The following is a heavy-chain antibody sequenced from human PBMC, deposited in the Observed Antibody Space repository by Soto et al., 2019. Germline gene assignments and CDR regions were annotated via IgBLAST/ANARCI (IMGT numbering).Heavy chain of an antibody. CDR2: INPNSGGT. Sequence: ASVKVSCKASGYTFTGYYMHWVRQAPGQGLEWMGWINPNSGGTNYAQKFQGRVTMTRDTSISTAYMELSRLRSDDTAVYYCARKGGRYNWNYDAFDIWGQGTMVTVSS. D-gene: IGHD1-7*01. V-gene: IGHV1-2*02. CDR3: ARKGGRYNWNYDAFDI. J-gene: IGHJ3*02. CDR1: GYTFTGYY.